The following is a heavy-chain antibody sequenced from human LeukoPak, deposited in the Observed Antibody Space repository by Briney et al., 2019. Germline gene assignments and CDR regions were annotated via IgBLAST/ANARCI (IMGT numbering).Heavy chain of an antibody. V-gene: IGHV4-59*08. J-gene: IGHJ4*02. CDR3: ARLNGGFDY. D-gene: IGHD2-8*01. Sequence: SETLSLTCTVSGGSISSYYWSWIRQPPGKGLEWIGYIYYSGSTNYNPSLKSRVNISVDTSKNQFSLKLSSVTAADTAVYYCARLNGGFDYWGQGTLVTVSS. CDR2: IYYSGST. CDR1: GGSISSYY.